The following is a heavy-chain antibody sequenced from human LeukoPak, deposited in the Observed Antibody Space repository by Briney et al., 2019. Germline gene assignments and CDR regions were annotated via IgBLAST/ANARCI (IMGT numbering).Heavy chain of an antibody. Sequence: VASVKVSCKASGYTFTSDAINWVRQAPGQGLEWMGWISAYNGNTNYAQKLQGRVTMTTDASTSTAYMELRSLRSDDTAVYYCARVPLDYYDRGRLFDDWGQGTLVTVSS. CDR2: ISAYNGNT. CDR1: GYTFTSDA. V-gene: IGHV1-18*01. J-gene: IGHJ4*02. D-gene: IGHD3-22*01. CDR3: ARVPLDYYDRGRLFDD.